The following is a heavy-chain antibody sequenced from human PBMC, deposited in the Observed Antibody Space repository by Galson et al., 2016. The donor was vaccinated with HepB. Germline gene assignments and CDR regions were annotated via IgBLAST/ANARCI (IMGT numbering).Heavy chain of an antibody. CDR1: GESLRTTVYL. CDR3: PRFALAVTTTWFDP. CDR2: VTFRGDT. V-gene: IGHV4-39*01. D-gene: IGHD4-17*01. Sequence: SETLSLTCSVSGESLRTTVYLWGWLRQTPGKELDWIGSVTFRGDTYYKPSLQSRLRISFDKSNNQLSLKLSAVTVADSAIYYCPRFALAVTTTWFDPWGQGLLVTVAS. J-gene: IGHJ5*02.